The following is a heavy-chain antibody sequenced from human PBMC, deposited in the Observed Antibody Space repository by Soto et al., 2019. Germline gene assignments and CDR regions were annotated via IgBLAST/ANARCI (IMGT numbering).Heavy chain of an antibody. D-gene: IGHD6-13*01. V-gene: IGHV4-39*01. CDR3: ASGTAAGSRY. CDR2: ICYSGST. CDR1: GGSISSSSYY. J-gene: IGHJ4*02. Sequence: QLQLQESGPGLVKPSETLSLTCTVSGGSISSSSYYWGWVRQPPGKGLEWIGSICYSGSTYYNPSLKCRVTISVDTSKNQVSLKLSSVTAADTAVDYCASGTAAGSRYWGQGTLVTVAS.